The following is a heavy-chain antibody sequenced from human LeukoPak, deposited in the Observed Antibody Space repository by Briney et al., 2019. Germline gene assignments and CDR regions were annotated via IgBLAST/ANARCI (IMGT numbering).Heavy chain of an antibody. CDR3: ARGRSYGSGRYWFDP. CDR2: INQSGST. J-gene: IGHJ5*02. Sequence: SEILSLTCAVYGGSFSGYYWSWIRQPPGKGLEWIGEINQSGSTNYNPSLKSRVTTSVDTSKNQFSLKLRSVTAADTAVYYCARGRSYGSGRYWFDPWGQGALVTVSS. CDR1: GGSFSGYY. V-gene: IGHV4-34*01. D-gene: IGHD3-10*01.